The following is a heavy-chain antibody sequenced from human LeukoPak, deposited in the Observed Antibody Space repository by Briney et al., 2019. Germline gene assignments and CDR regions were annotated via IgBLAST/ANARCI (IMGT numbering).Heavy chain of an antibody. J-gene: IGHJ4*02. CDR2: ISSNGGST. Sequence: PGGSLRLSCAASGFTFSDHAMHWVRQAPGKGLEYVSAISSNGGSTYYANSVKGRFTISRDNSKNTLYLQMGSLRAEDMAVYYCARVYIRGRRGFYTSYFDYWGQGALVSVSS. D-gene: IGHD3-10*01. V-gene: IGHV3-64*01. CDR3: ARVYIRGRRGFYTSYFDY. CDR1: GFTFSDHA.